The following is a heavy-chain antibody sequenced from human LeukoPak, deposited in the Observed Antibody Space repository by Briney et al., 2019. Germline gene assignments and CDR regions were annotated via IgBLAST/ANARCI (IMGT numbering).Heavy chain of an antibody. CDR1: GFTFRSFG. Sequence: GGSLRLSCAASGFTFRSFGMSWVRQSPGKGLEWVSTISGSGEYTFYTDSVKGRFTISRDSSNNTLYLQMNSLRAEDTAVYYCAKDLWFGESRADYFDDWGQGTLVTISS. D-gene: IGHD3-10*01. J-gene: IGHJ4*02. CDR2: ISGSGEYT. V-gene: IGHV3-23*01. CDR3: AKDLWFGESRADYFDD.